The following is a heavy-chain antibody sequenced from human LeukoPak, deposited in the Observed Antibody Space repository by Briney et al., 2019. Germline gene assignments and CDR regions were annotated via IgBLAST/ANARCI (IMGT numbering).Heavy chain of an antibody. J-gene: IGHJ4*02. Sequence: PGGSLRLSCAASGFTFISYAMSWVRQAPGKGLEWVSTISDSGGSTYYADSVKGRFTISGDNSKNTLYLQMNSLRAEDTAVYYCAKLHLGYCSGGSCYFDYWGQGTLVTVSS. CDR1: GFTFISYA. D-gene: IGHD2-15*01. CDR2: ISDSGGST. CDR3: AKLHLGYCSGGSCYFDY. V-gene: IGHV3-23*01.